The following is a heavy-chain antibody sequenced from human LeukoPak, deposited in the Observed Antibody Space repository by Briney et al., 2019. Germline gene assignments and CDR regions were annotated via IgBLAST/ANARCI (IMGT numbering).Heavy chain of an antibody. CDR1: GGSISSYY. Sequence: SETLSLTCTVSGGSISSYYWSWIRQPAGKGLEWIGRIYSTGSTKYSPSLESRLTLSLDTSKDQFSLKLTSVTAADTAVYYCARGVVVAGLRYYFDSWGQGSLVSVSS. CDR2: IYSTGST. J-gene: IGHJ4*02. D-gene: IGHD6-19*01. CDR3: ARGVVVAGLRYYFDS. V-gene: IGHV4-4*07.